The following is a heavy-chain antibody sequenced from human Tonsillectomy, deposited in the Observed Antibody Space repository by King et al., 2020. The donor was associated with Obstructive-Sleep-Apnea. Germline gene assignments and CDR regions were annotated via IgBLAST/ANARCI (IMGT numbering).Heavy chain of an antibody. D-gene: IGHD3-9*01. CDR3: TTESPHYSDILTGFGMDV. CDR2: IKSKTVGGTI. J-gene: IGHJ6*02. Sequence: VQLVESGGGLVKPGGSLRVSCAASGFIFANAWMTWVRQAPGRGLEWVGRIKSKTVGGTIDYAVPVRGRFSISRDDSNNTLYMQMDNLESEDTAVYYCTTESPHYSDILTGFGMDVWGQGTTVTV. V-gene: IGHV3-15*01. CDR1: GFIFANAW.